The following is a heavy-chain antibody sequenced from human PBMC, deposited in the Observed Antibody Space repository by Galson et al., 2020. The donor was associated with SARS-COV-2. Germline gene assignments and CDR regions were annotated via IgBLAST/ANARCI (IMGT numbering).Heavy chain of an antibody. CDR1: GFSLSTSGVG. CDR3: AHTSRYCSGGSCYSYDY. Sequence: KMSGPTLVKPTQTLTLTCTFSGFSLSTSGVGVGWIRQPPGKALECLALIYWDDDKRYSPSLKSRLTITKDTSKNQVVLTMTNMDPVDTATYYCAHTSRYCSGGSCYSYDYWGQGTLVTVSS. D-gene: IGHD2-15*01. J-gene: IGHJ4*02. V-gene: IGHV2-5*02. CDR2: IYWDDDK.